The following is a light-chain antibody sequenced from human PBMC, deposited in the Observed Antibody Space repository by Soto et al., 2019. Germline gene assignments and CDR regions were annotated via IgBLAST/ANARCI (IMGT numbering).Light chain of an antibody. J-gene: IGKJ2*01. Sequence: DIQMTQYPSTLSASVGDRVTITFRASQSISSWLAWYQQKPGKAPKLLIYDASSLESGVPSRFSGSGPGTEFTLTISSLQPDDFATYYFQQYNIYSTFGQGTRLEIK. V-gene: IGKV1-5*01. CDR1: QSISSW. CDR3: QQYNIYST. CDR2: DAS.